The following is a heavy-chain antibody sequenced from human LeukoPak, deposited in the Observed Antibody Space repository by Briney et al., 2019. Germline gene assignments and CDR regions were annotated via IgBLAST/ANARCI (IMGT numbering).Heavy chain of an antibody. D-gene: IGHD3-22*01. CDR1: GFTFSSYA. CDR3: ARVPPVQYYDSSGYYPDY. Sequence: GGSLRLSCAASGFTFSSYAMGWVRQAPGKGLEWVSTISGTGGSTYYADSVKGRFTISRDNSKNTLYLQMNSLRAEDTAVYYCARVPPVQYYDSSGYYPDYWGQGTLVTVSS. V-gene: IGHV3-23*01. J-gene: IGHJ4*02. CDR2: ISGTGGST.